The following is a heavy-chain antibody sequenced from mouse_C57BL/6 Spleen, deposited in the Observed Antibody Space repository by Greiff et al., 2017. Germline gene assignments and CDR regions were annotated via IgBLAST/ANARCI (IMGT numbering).Heavy chain of an antibody. CDR2: INPGSGGT. J-gene: IGHJ3*01. CDR1: GYAFTNYL. Sequence: VQLQQSGAELVRPGTSVKVSCKASGYAFTNYLIEWVKQRPGQGLEWIGVINPGSGGTNYNEKFKGKATLTADKSSSTAYMQLSSLTSEDYAVYLCARMAAWFAYWGQGTLVTVSA. V-gene: IGHV1-54*01. D-gene: IGHD3-3*01. CDR3: ARMAAWFAY.